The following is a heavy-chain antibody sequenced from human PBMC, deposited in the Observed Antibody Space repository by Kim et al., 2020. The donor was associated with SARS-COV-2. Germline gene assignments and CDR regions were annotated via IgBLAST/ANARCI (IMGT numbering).Heavy chain of an antibody. V-gene: IGHV3-53*01. CDR1: GYTFSYYY. D-gene: IGHD2-8*01. Sequence: GGSLRLSCAAYGYTFSYYYLGWVRQAPGKGLEWVSFIYNGGTTNYDASLKRGLIISGDHSKNTLSLQMSTMRAADTAVHYCATAVLCYCDGSCEYWG. J-gene: IGHJ4*01. CDR3: ATAVLCYCDGSCEY. CDR2: IYNGGTT.